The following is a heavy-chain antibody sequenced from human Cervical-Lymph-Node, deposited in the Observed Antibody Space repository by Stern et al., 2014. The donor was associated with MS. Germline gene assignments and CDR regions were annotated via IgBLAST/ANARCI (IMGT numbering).Heavy chain of an antibody. V-gene: IGHV3-15*01. Sequence: EVQLVQSGGGLVKPGGSLRLSCVVSGYSFSNAWMSWVRQAPGKGLAGVGRIKSKIDGETLDYAGPVKGRFTISRDDSENTLYLQMDSLRIEDTAVYYCTDYGAGRKDVWGQGTTVTVSS. CDR2: IKSKIDGETL. J-gene: IGHJ6*02. CDR1: GYSFSNAW. D-gene: IGHD3-10*01. CDR3: TDYGAGRKDV.